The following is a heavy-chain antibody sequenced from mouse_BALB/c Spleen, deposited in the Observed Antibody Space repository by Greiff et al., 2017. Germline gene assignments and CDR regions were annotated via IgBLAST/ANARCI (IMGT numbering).Heavy chain of an antibody. CDR2: ISSGSSTI. V-gene: IGHV5-17*02. CDR3: ARYGYGSSYYYAMDY. Sequence: EVNVVESGGGLVQPGGSRKLSCAASGFTFSSFGMHWVRQAPEKGLEWVAYISSGSSTIYYADTVKGRFTISRDNPKNTLFLQMTSLRSEDTAMYYCARYGYGSSYYYAMDYWGQGTSVTVSS. J-gene: IGHJ4*01. D-gene: IGHD1-1*01. CDR1: GFTFSSFG.